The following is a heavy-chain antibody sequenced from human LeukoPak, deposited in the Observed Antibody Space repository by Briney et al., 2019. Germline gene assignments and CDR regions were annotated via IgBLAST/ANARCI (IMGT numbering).Heavy chain of an antibody. CDR2: MNPNSGNT. J-gene: IGHJ4*02. CDR1: GYTFTSYD. Sequence: ASVKVSCKASGYTFTSYDINWVRQATGQGLEWMGWMNPNSGNTGYAQKFQGRVTMTRNTSISTAYMELSSLRSEDTAVYYCARVIWFGELLYPRYDYWGQGTLDTVSS. V-gene: IGHV1-8*01. D-gene: IGHD3-10*01. CDR3: ARVIWFGELLYPRYDY.